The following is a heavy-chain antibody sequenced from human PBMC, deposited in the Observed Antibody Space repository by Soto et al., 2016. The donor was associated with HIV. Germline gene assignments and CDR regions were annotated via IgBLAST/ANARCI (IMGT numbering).Heavy chain of an antibody. Sequence: EVQVVESGGGLVQPGGSLRLSCAASGFTVSHNYMSWVRQAPGKGLKWVSVIYSGGSRYYSDSVRGRFTISRDNSKNTVYLQINSLRAEDTAVYYCAREGVWGSYRPYYFDHWGQGTLVTVSS. J-gene: IGHJ4*02. V-gene: IGHV3-66*01. D-gene: IGHD3-16*02. CDR2: IYSGGSR. CDR3: AREGVWGSYRPYYFDH. CDR1: GFTVSHNY.